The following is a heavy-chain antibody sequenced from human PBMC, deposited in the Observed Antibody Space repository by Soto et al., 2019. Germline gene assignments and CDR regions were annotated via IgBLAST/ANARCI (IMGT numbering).Heavy chain of an antibody. V-gene: IGHV3-74*01. CDR1: GSTFSSYW. J-gene: IGHJ6*02. Sequence: GGSLRLSCAASGSTFSSYWMHWVRQAPGKGLVWVSRINSDGSSTSYADSVKGRFTISRDNAKNTLYLQMNSLGAEDTAVYYCAGGSYYYYGMDVWGQGTTVTVSS. CDR3: AGGSYYYYGMDV. CDR2: INSDGSST. D-gene: IGHD1-26*01.